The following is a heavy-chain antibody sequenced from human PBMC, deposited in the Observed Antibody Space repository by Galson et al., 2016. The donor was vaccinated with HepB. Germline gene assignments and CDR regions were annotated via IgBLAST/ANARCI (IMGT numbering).Heavy chain of an antibody. CDR2: VYSSGNT. CDR1: GFTVSSNY. D-gene: IGHD2-8*02. Sequence: SLRLSCAASGFTVSSNYMSWVRQAPGKGLEWVSVVYSSGNTYYAGSVKGRFTISRDNFKNTLYLQMNSLRAEDTAVYYCARGTGGKYYYGMDVWGQGTTVTVPS. V-gene: IGHV3-53*01. CDR3: ARGTGGKYYYGMDV. J-gene: IGHJ6*02.